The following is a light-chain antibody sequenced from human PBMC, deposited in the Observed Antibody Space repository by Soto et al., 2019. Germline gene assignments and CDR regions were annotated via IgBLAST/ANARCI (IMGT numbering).Light chain of an antibody. CDR1: QSVSSTY. Sequence: ESVLTQSPGTLSLSPGERATLSCRASQSVSSTYLAWYQQKPGQAPRLLIYGASNRATGIPDRFSGSGSGTDFTLTISRLEPEDFAVYYCQQRSNWPVTFGQGTRLEIK. J-gene: IGKJ5*01. V-gene: IGKV3D-20*02. CDR3: QQRSNWPVT. CDR2: GAS.